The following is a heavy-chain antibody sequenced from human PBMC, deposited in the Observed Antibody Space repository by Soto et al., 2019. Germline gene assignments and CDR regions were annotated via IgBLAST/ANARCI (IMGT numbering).Heavy chain of an antibody. CDR3: ARGPQNSYGMEV. CDR1: GYSFSDFT. Sequence: QVQLVQSGAEVKKPGASEKVSCKASGYSFSDFTMHWVRRAPGQTPERMARINTGTANTEYSQKFQGRVTITRDTSATTVYMDLSSLRSEDTAVYYCARGPQNSYGMEVWGQGNTVTVS. CDR2: INTGTANT. V-gene: IGHV1-3*04. J-gene: IGHJ6*02.